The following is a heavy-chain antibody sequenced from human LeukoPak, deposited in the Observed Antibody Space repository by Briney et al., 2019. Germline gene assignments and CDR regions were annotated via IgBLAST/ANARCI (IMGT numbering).Heavy chain of an antibody. J-gene: IGHJ6*03. V-gene: IGHV3-53*01. CDR2: TYSAGFT. D-gene: IGHD1-14*01. CDR1: GFTVSNSY. CDR3: ARGGGHQPTYYQYLDV. Sequence: PGGSLRLSCAASGFTVSNSYMTWVRQAPDKGLEWVSLTYSAGFTYYPGSVKGRFTISRDIAKNTVFLQMNSLRVEDTAVYYCARGGGHQPTYYQYLDVWGKGTTVTVSS.